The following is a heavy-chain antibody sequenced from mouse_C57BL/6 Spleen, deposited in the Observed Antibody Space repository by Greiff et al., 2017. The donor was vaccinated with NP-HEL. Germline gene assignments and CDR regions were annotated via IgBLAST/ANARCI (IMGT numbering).Heavy chain of an antibody. CDR3: ARPNWDWYFDV. V-gene: IGHV5-17*01. J-gene: IGHJ1*03. CDR1: GFNFSDYG. CDR2: ISSGSSTI. D-gene: IGHD4-1*01. Sequence: EVMLVESGGGLVKPGGSLKLSCAASGFNFSDYGMHWVRQAPEKGLEWVAYISSGSSTIYYADTVKGRFTSSRANAKNTRFLQMTSLRSEDTAMYYGARPNWDWYFDVWGTGTTVTVSS.